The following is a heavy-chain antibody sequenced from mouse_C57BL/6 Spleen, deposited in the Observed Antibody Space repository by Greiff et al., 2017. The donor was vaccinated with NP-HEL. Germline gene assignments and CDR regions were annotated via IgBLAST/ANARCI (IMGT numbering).Heavy chain of an antibody. CDR2: IHPNSGST. J-gene: IGHJ4*01. Sequence: QVQLQQPGAELVKPGASVKLSCKASGYTFTSYWMHWVKQRPGQGLEWIGMIHPNSGSTNYNEKFKSKATLTVDKSSSTAYMQLSSLTSEDSAVYYWAVRGYYYGSSYYAMDYWGQGTSVTVSS. D-gene: IGHD1-1*01. V-gene: IGHV1-64*01. CDR1: GYTFTSYW. CDR3: AVRGYYYGSSYYAMDY.